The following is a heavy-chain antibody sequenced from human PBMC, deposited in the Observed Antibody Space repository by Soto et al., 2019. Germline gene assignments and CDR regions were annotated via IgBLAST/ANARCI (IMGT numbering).Heavy chain of an antibody. CDR2: ISAYNGNT. Sequence: ASVKVSCKASGYTFTSYGTSWVRQAPGQGLEWMGWISAYNGNTNYAQKLQGRVTMTTDTSTSTAYMELRSLRSDDTAVYYCARVLSITGTTGAFDIWGQGTMVTVSS. CDR1: GYTFTSYG. V-gene: IGHV1-18*01. J-gene: IGHJ3*02. CDR3: ARVLSITGTTGAFDI. D-gene: IGHD1-7*01.